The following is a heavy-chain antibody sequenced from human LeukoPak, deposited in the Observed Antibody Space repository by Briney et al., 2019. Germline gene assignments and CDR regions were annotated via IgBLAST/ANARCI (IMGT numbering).Heavy chain of an antibody. Sequence: GGSLRLSCAASGFSFSDAAIHWVRQASGKGLEWVGRVRSRTSDYATAYAASVKGRFTISKDDSKNTAYLHMNSLRTEDTAVYYCTRHLIDFWGQGALVTVSS. V-gene: IGHV3-73*01. CDR2: VRSRTSDYAT. CDR1: GFSFSDAA. J-gene: IGHJ4*02. CDR3: TRHLIDF.